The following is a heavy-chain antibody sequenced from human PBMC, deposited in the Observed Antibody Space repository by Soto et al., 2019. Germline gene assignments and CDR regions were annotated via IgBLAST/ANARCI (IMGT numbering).Heavy chain of an antibody. D-gene: IGHD3-10*01. V-gene: IGHV1-69*13. J-gene: IGHJ6*02. CDR1: GGTFSSYA. CDR2: IIPIFGTA. Sequence: SVKVSCKASGGTFSSYAISWVRQAPGQGLEWMGGIIPIFGTANYAQKFQGRVTITADESTSTAYMELSSLRSEDTAVYYCASRKVLPQGSGSYYNVDYGMDVWGQGTTVTVSS. CDR3: ASRKVLPQGSGSYYNVDYGMDV.